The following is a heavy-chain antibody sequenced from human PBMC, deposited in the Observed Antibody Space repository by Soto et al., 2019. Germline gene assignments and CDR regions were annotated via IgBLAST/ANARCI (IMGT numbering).Heavy chain of an antibody. CDR2: ISAYNGNT. D-gene: IGHD4-17*01. V-gene: IGHV1-18*01. Sequence: QVQLVQSGAEVKKPGASVKVSCKASGYTFTSYGISWVRQAPGQGLEWMGWISAYNGNTNYAQKLQGRVTLTTDTSTSTADMALRSLRSDYTAVYYCAREHYVGEVVGYGDSQGNHTFDYWGQGTLVTVSS. J-gene: IGHJ4*02. CDR1: GYTFTSYG. CDR3: AREHYVGEVVGYGDSQGNHTFDY.